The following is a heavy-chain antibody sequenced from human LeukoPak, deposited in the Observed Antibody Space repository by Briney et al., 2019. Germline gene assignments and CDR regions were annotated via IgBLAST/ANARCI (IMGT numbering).Heavy chain of an antibody. CDR2: ISSDGNDQ. J-gene: IGHJ4*02. CDR3: ARDFDQGGADYYFAY. Sequence: GGSLRLSCVVSGFNFNSYSMTWVRQAPGKGLEWVTVISSDGNDQHYADSVKGRFTISRDNSKNTVFLQMNSLRIEDTAVYYCARDFDQGGADYYFAYWGQGTLVTVSS. D-gene: IGHD3-9*01. CDR1: GFNFNSYS. V-gene: IGHV3-30*03.